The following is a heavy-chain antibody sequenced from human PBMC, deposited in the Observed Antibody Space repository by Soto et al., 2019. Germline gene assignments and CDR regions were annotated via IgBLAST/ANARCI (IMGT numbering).Heavy chain of an antibody. CDR3: AKGRGGGFYYYGMDV. CDR2: ISGSGDTT. Sequence: RLSCVASGFTFSSHAMTWVRQAPGKGLEWVSIISGSGDTTYYADSVKGRFTISRDTSKNTVYLQMNSLRAEDTAVYHCAKGRGGGFYYYGMDVWGQGTTVTVS. V-gene: IGHV3-23*01. J-gene: IGHJ6*02. CDR1: GFTFSSHA. D-gene: IGHD6-25*01.